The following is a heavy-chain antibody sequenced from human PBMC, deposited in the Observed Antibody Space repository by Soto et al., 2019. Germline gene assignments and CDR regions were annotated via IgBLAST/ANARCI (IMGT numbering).Heavy chain of an antibody. J-gene: IGHJ4*02. CDR2: IYYSGST. CDR3: ARARGARFFDY. CDR1: GGSISSGDYY. V-gene: IGHV4-30-4*01. Sequence: SETLSLTCTVSGGSISSGDYYWSWIRQPPGKGLEWIGYIYYSGSTYYNPSLKSRVTISVDTSKNQFSLKLSSVTAADTAVYYCARARGARFFDYWGQGTLVTVAS. D-gene: IGHD2-15*01.